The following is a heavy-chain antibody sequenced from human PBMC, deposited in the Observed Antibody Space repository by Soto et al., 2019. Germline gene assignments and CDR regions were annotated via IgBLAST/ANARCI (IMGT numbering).Heavy chain of an antibody. Sequence: QVQLQQWGAGLLKPSETLSLTCAVYGGSVNSGNYYWSWIRQPPGKGLEWIGEISHSGGTHFNPSLKSQVIISVDTSKNQFSLKMSSVTAADTALYYCARVERGTATTVVDAFDIWGPGSLVTLSS. V-gene: IGHV4-34*01. CDR3: ARVERGTATTVVDAFDI. J-gene: IGHJ3*02. CDR2: ISHSGGT. CDR1: GGSVNSGNYY. D-gene: IGHD1-1*01.